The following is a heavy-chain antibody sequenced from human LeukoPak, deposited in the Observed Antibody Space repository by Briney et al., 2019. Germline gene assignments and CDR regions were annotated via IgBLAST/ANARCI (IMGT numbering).Heavy chain of an antibody. Sequence: GSLRLSCAASGFTFSSYSMNWVRQAPGKGLEWVSSISSSSSYIYYADSVKGRFTISRDNAKNSLYLQMNSLRAEDTAVYYCANYDSSGPTDYWGQGTLVTVSS. D-gene: IGHD3-22*01. CDR1: GFTFSSYS. V-gene: IGHV3-21*01. CDR3: ANYDSSGPTDY. J-gene: IGHJ4*02. CDR2: ISSSSSYI.